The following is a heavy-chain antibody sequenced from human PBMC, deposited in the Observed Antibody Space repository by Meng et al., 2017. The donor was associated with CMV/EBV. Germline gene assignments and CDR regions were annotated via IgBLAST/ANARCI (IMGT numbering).Heavy chain of an antibody. Sequence: QVQLQEPGPGLGKPSGTLSLTCTVSGGSISSYYWSWIRQPAGKGLEWIGRIYTSGSTNYNPSLKSRVTMSVDTSKNQFSLKLSSVTAADTAVYYCAREMPIAAAGCFDYWGQGTLVTVSS. CDR1: GGSISSYY. CDR3: AREMPIAAAGCFDY. D-gene: IGHD6-13*01. J-gene: IGHJ4*02. V-gene: IGHV4-4*07. CDR2: IYTSGST.